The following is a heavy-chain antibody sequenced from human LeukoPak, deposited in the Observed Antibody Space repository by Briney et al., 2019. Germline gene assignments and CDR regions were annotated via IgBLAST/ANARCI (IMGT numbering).Heavy chain of an antibody. Sequence: ASVKVSRKASGYTFTGYYMHWVRQAPGQGLEWMGIINPSGGSTSYAQEFQGRVTMTRDTSTSTVYMELSSLRSEDTAVYYCARPLQGGYYAGFDYWGQGTLVTVSS. D-gene: IGHD3-22*01. CDR3: ARPLQGGYYAGFDY. J-gene: IGHJ4*02. CDR2: INPSGGST. V-gene: IGHV1-46*01. CDR1: GYTFTGYY.